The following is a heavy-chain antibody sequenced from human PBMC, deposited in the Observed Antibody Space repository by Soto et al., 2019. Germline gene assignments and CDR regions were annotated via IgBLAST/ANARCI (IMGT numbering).Heavy chain of an antibody. V-gene: IGHV1-3*01. D-gene: IGHD1-26*01. Sequence: QVQLVQSGAEVKKPGASVKVSCMASGYTFTSYAMHWVRQAPGQRLEWMGWINAGNGNTKYSQKFQGRVTITRDTSASTAYMELSSLRSEDTAVYYCARDDDFGSYISYGMDVWGQGTTVTVSS. J-gene: IGHJ6*02. CDR1: GYTFTSYA. CDR3: ARDDDFGSYISYGMDV. CDR2: INAGNGNT.